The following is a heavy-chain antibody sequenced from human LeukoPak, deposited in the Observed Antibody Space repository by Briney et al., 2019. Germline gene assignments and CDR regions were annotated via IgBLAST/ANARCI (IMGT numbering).Heavy chain of an antibody. CDR3: AKESDGPIDH. J-gene: IGHJ4*02. V-gene: IGHV3-9*01. CDR2: ITWNSGTI. CDR1: GFSFDDYA. Sequence: SGGSLRLSCATSGFSFDDYAMRWVRQAPGKGLEWVSGITWNSGTIGYADSVKGRYTISRDNAKNSLYLQMNSLRAEDTALYYCAKESDGPIDHWGQGILVTVSS.